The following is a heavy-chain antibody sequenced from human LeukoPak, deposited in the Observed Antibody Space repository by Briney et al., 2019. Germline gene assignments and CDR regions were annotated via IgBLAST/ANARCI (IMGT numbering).Heavy chain of an antibody. CDR2: INSDGSST. V-gene: IGHV3-74*01. CDR1: GFTFSTYW. J-gene: IGHJ3*02. D-gene: IGHD2-21*02. CDR3: ARDCGGDCYFPLDAFDI. Sequence: GGSLRLSCAASGFTFSTYWMHWVRQAPGKGLVWVSRINSDGSSTRYADSVKGRFTISRDNAKNTLYPQMNSLRAEDTAVYYCARDCGGDCYFPLDAFDIWGQGTMVTVSS.